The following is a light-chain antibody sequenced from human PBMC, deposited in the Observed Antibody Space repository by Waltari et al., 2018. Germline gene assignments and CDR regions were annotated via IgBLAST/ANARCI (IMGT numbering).Light chain of an antibody. J-gene: IGKJ4*01. CDR2: AAS. Sequence: DIQMAQSHSSVSASGGDRVTITCRARQDISSWLARYQQKPGRAPKLLSYAASSLQSGVPSRFSGSGSVTDFTLTISSLQPEDFATYYCQQSNNFPLTFGGGTKVEVK. V-gene: IGKV1-12*01. CDR3: QQSNNFPLT. CDR1: QDISSW.